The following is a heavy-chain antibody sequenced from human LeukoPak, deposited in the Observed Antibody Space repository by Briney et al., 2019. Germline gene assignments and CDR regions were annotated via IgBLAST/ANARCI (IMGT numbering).Heavy chain of an antibody. CDR1: GYTFTGYY. V-gene: IGHV1-2*06. D-gene: IGHD1-26*01. CDR2: INPNSGGT. Sequence: GASVKVSCKASGYTFTGYYIHWVRQAHGQGLEWMGRINPNSGGTNYAQKFQVRVTMTRDTSISTAYMELSRLTSDDTAVYYCARSLIPYSGSYYPLALYFDYWGQGTLVTVSS. CDR3: ARSLIPYSGSYYPLALYFDY. J-gene: IGHJ4*02.